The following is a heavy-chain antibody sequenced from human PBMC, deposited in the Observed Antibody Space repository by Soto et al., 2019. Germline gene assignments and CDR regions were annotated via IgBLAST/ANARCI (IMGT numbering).Heavy chain of an antibody. Sequence: PSQTLSLTCAISGDSVSSNSAAWNWIRQSPSRDLEWLGRTYYRSKWYNDYAVSVKSRITINPDTSKNQFSLQLNSVTPEDTAVYYCARAAMVRGVIIGYYGMDVWGQGTTVTVSS. D-gene: IGHD3-10*01. CDR1: GDSVSSNSAA. CDR2: TYYRSKWYN. V-gene: IGHV6-1*01. CDR3: ARAAMVRGVIIGYYGMDV. J-gene: IGHJ6*02.